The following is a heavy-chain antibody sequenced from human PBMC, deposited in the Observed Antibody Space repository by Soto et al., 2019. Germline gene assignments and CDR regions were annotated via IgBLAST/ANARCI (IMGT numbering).Heavy chain of an antibody. V-gene: IGHV1-18*01. CDR3: ARGGTAEADF. CDR1: GYTFTGSG. J-gene: IGHJ4*02. CDR2: ASPLSATT. Sequence: QAQLVQSGAEVKEPGASVKVSCKASGYTFTGSGITRVRQAPGQGLEWMGWASPLSATTNYAPKFQGRVTMTTDTSTNMDYMELRSLRSDDTAVYYCARGGTAEADFWGQGTLVTVSS. D-gene: IGHD2-21*02.